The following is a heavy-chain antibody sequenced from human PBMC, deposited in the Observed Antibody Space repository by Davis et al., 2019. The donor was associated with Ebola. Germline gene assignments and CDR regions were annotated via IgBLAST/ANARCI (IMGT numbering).Heavy chain of an antibody. CDR1: GFTFSNYW. V-gene: IGHV3-7*01. D-gene: IGHD5-12*01. CDR2: IKQDASEQ. Sequence: GESLKISCAVSGFTFSNYWMSWVRQAPGKGLEWVAIIKQDASEQYVVDSVKGRFTISRDNAKNSLFLQMNSLRAEDTAVYYCVGGYGWLHDYWGQGTLVTVSS. J-gene: IGHJ4*02. CDR3: VGGYGWLHDY.